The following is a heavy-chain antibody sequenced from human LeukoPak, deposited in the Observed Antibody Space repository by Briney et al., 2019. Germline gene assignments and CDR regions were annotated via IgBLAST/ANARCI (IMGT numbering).Heavy chain of an antibody. D-gene: IGHD3-22*01. CDR2: ISYDGSNK. V-gene: IGHV3-30*18. J-gene: IGHJ6*02. Sequence: GRSLRLSCAASGFTFSSYGMHWVRQAPGKGLEWVAVISYDGSNKYYADSVKGRFTISRDNSKNTLYLQMNSLRAEDTAVYYCAKDQGIRYYDSSGYYSMGYGMDVWGQGTTVTVSS. CDR3: AKDQGIRYYDSSGYYSMGYGMDV. CDR1: GFTFSSYG.